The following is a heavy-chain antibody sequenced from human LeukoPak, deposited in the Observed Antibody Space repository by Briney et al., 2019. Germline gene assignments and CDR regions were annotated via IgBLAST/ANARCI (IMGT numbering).Heavy chain of an antibody. V-gene: IGHV3-30-3*01. Sequence: GGSLRLSCAASGFTFSSYAMHWVRQAPGKGLEWVAVISYDGSNKYYADSVKGRFTISRGNSKNTLYLQMNSLRAEDTAVYYCATEVGASYAFDIWGQGTMVTVSS. CDR2: ISYDGSNK. D-gene: IGHD1-26*01. CDR3: ATEVGASYAFDI. CDR1: GFTFSSYA. J-gene: IGHJ3*02.